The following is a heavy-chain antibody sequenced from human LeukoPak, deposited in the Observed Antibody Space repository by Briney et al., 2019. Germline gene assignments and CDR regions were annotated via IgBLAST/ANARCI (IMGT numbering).Heavy chain of an antibody. Sequence: ASVRVSCKASGYKFTGYYMHWVRQAPGQGLEWMGWINPNSGDSHHAQKFQGRVTMTRDTSISTAYMELSRLRSDDTAVYYCAREIGGILVFDYWGQGTLVTVSS. CDR3: AREIGGILVFDY. CDR2: INPNSGDS. V-gene: IGHV1-2*02. D-gene: IGHD5-18*01. J-gene: IGHJ4*02. CDR1: GYKFTGYY.